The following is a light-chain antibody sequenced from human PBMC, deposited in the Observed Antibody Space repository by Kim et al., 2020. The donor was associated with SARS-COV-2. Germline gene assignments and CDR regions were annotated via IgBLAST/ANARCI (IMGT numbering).Light chain of an antibody. CDR2: EVI. V-gene: IGLV2-8*01. Sequence: GQSVAISCTGTSSDVGAYNFVSWYQQHPGKAPKLIIYEVIKRPSGVPDRFSGSKSGNTASLTVSGLQAEDEAEYYCSTYAGSNNWVFGGGTQLTVL. CDR3: STYAGSNNWV. CDR1: SSDVGAYNF. J-gene: IGLJ3*02.